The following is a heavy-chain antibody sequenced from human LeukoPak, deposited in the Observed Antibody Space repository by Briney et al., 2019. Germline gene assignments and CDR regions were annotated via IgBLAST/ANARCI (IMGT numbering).Heavy chain of an antibody. V-gene: IGHV4-39*01. CDR1: GGSISSSSYY. CDR3: ARPYGSGSYRGDAFDI. Sequence: SETLSLTCTVSGGSISSSSYYWGWSRQPPGKGLEWIGSIYYSGSTYYNPSLKSRVTISVDTSKNQFSLKLSSVTAADTAVYYCARPYGSGSYRGDAFDIWGQGTMVTVSS. J-gene: IGHJ3*02. D-gene: IGHD3-10*01. CDR2: IYYSGST.